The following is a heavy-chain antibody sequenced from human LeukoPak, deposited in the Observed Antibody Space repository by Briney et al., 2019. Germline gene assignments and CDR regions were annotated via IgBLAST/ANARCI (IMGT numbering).Heavy chain of an antibody. CDR1: GYTFTGYY. CDR2: INPNSGGT. D-gene: IGHD2-15*01. J-gene: IGHJ4*02. V-gene: IGHV1-2*02. Sequence: ASVKVSCKASGYTFTGYYMHWVRQAPGQGLEWMGWINPNSGGTNYAQKFQGRVTMTRDTSISTAYMELSRLRSDDTAVYYCARAFISGDDNCSGGSCFGDYWGQGTLVTVSS. CDR3: ARAFISGDDNCSGGSCFGDY.